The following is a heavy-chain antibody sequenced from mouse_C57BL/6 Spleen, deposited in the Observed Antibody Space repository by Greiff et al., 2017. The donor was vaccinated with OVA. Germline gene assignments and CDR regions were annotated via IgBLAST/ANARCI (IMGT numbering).Heavy chain of an antibody. J-gene: IGHJ4*01. V-gene: IGHV1-63*01. CDR1: GYTFTNYW. CDR2: IYPGGGYT. D-gene: IGHD2-4*01. CDR3: ARGGLYDYAAIDN. Sequence: QVHVKQSGAELVRPGTSVKMSCKASGYTFTNYWIGWAKQRPGHGLEWIGDIYPGGGYTNYNEKFKGKATLTADKSSSTAYMQFSSLTSEDSAIYNCARGGLYDYAAIDNWGLGEPVTVSS.